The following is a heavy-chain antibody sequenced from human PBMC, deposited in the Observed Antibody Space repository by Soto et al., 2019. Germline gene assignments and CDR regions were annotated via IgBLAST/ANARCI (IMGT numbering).Heavy chain of an antibody. CDR2: ISARGGGS. J-gene: IGHJ4*02. Sequence: DVQLLESGGGLVQPGGSLRLSCAASGFSFSSYAMVWVRQAPGKGLEWVSVISARGGGSYFPDSVKGRFTISRDNSKNVLSLKMNSLRAEDTAIYFCAKGSIEYSASVDNWGQGTLVLVSS. CDR3: AKGSIEYSASVDN. D-gene: IGHD4-4*01. CDR1: GFSFSSYA. V-gene: IGHV3-23*01.